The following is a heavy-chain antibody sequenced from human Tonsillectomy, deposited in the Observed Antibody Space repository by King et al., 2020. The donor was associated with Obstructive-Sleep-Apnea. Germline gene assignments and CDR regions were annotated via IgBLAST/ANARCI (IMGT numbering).Heavy chain of an antibody. Sequence: VQLVESGGGVVQPGRSLRLSCAASGFTLSNYGMHWVRQAPGEGLEWVAIISYDGSDKYYADSLKGRFTISRDNSKSTLYLQMNSLRPEDTAVYYCGGYNWFDPWGQGTLVTVSS. V-gene: IGHV3-30*03. D-gene: IGHD6-13*01. CDR3: GGYNWFDP. CDR2: ISYDGSDK. CDR1: GFTLSNYG. J-gene: IGHJ5*02.